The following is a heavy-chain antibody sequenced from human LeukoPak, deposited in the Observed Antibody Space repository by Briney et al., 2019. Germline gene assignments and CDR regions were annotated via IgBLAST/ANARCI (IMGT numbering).Heavy chain of an antibody. D-gene: IGHD5-12*01. V-gene: IGHV1-2*04. Sequence: PMASVKVSCKASGYTFTGYYMHWVRQAPGQGLEWMGWINPNSGGTNYAQKFQGWVTMTRDTSISTAYMELSRLRSDDTAVYYCARDGGSVDIVATIMDVWGQGTTVTVSS. CDR3: ARDGGSVDIVATIMDV. CDR2: INPNSGGT. J-gene: IGHJ6*02. CDR1: GYTFTGYY.